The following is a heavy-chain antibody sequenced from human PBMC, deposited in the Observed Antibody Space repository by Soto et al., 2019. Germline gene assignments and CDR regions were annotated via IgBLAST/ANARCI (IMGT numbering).Heavy chain of an antibody. Sequence: QLQLQESGPGLVKPSETLSLTCTVSGGSISSSSYYWGWIRQPPGKGLEWIGSIYYSGSTYYNPSLKSRVTISVDTSKNQFSLKLSSVTAADTAVYYCARNSGWLQLGYFDYWGQGTLVTVSS. CDR3: ARNSGWLQLGYFDY. V-gene: IGHV4-39*01. J-gene: IGHJ4*02. CDR2: IYYSGST. CDR1: GGSISSSSYY. D-gene: IGHD5-12*01.